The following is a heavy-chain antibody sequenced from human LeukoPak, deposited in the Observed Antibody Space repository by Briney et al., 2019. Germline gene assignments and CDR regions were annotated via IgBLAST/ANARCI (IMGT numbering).Heavy chain of an antibody. D-gene: IGHD5-18*01. CDR1: GFTFSSYA. Sequence: GGSLRLSCAASGFTFSSYAMHWVRQAPGKGLEWVAVISYDGSNKYYADSVKGRFTISRDNSKNTLYLQMNSLRAEDTAVYYCARVRGYSGSYFDNWGQGTLVTVSS. CDR2: ISYDGSNK. J-gene: IGHJ4*02. CDR3: ARVRGYSGSYFDN. V-gene: IGHV3-30*04.